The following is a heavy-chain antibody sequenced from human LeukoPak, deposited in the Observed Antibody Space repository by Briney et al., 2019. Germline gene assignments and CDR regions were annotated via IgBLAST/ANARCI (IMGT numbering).Heavy chain of an antibody. Sequence: SETLSLTCTVSGGSISSYYWSWIRQPPGKGLEWNGYIYYSGSTNYNPSLKSRVTISVDTSKNQFSLKLSSVTAADTAVYYCARVPPARYYYYYYMDVWGKGTTVTVSS. V-gene: IGHV4-59*01. CDR3: ARVPPARYYYYYYMDV. J-gene: IGHJ6*03. CDR1: GGSISSYY. CDR2: IYYSGST.